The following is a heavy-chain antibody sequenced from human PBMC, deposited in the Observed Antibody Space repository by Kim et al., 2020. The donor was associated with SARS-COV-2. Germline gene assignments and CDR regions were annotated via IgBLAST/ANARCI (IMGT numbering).Heavy chain of an antibody. J-gene: IGHJ4*01. V-gene: IGHV4-61*01. D-gene: IGHD6-19*01. CDR3: ARGPGYNTGWPYFDS. CDR1: GDSVTSDTYF. Sequence: SETLSLTCTVSGDSVTSDTYFWNWIRQPPGRGLEWIGYRYYSGSTNYNPSLENRVTISVDAPKNHFPLKLISVTAADTALYYCARGPGYNTGWPYFDSWG. CDR2: RYYSGST.